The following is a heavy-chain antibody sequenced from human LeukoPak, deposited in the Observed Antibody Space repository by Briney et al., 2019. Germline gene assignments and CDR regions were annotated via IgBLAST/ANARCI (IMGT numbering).Heavy chain of an antibody. CDR3: ARGRGSGYPDY. D-gene: IGHD3-22*01. V-gene: IGHV4-39*07. J-gene: IGHJ4*02. CDR2: IYYSGST. CDR1: GGSISSSSYY. Sequence: SETLSLTCTVSGGSISSSSYYWGWIRQPPGKGLEWIGSIYYSGSTYYNPSLKSRVTISVDTSKNQFSLKLSTVTAADTAVYYCARGRGSGYPDYWGQGTLVTVSS.